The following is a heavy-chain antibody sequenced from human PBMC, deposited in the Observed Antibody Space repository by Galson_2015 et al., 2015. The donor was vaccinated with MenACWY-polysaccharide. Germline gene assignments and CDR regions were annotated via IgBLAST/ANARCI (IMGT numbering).Heavy chain of an antibody. D-gene: IGHD5-18*01. J-gene: IGHJ6*02. CDR2: ITSDGSTT. V-gene: IGHV3-74*01. Sequence: SLRLSCAASGFTFSSYWMHWVRQAPGKGLVWVSRITSDGSTTSYADSVKGRFTISRDNARNTLYLQMNSLRAEDTAVYYCARSFVSSGNNYGYYYYGMDVWGQGTTVTVSS. CDR3: ARSFVSSGNNYGYYYYGMDV. CDR1: GFTFSSYW.